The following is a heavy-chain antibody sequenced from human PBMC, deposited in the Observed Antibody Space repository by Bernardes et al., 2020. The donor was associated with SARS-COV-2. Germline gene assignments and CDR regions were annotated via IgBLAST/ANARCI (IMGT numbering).Heavy chain of an antibody. CDR2: IPYSGNT. J-gene: IGHJ3*02. D-gene: IGHD2-15*01. CDR3: ARRVPWDGSFDI. Sequence: SESLSPTCTVSGGSISGRSYYRAWVLHFPGMGLELLCSIPYSGNTLHIPYLKSRVTMSVDTSKNQFSLKLSSGTAADSAMYFCARRVPWDGSFDIWGQGTAVTISS. V-gene: IGHV4-39*01. CDR1: GGSISGRSYY.